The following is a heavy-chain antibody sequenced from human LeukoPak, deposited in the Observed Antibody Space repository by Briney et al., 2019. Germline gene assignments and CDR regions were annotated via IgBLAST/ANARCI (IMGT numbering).Heavy chain of an antibody. J-gene: IGHJ3*02. CDR3: ARGSYYYDSSGLPRAFDI. CDR2: ISSSSSYT. D-gene: IGHD3-22*01. V-gene: IGHV3-11*06. Sequence: GGSLRLSCAASGFTFSDYYMSWIRQAPGKGLEWVSYISSSSSYTNYADSVKGRFTISRDNAKNSLHLQMNSLRAEDTAVYYCARGSYYYDSSGLPRAFDIWGQGTMVTVSS. CDR1: GFTFSDYY.